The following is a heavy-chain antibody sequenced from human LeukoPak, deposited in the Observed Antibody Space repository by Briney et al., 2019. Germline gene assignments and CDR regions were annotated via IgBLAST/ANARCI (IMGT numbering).Heavy chain of an antibody. Sequence: GRSLRLSCAASGFTFDDYAMHWVQQALGKGLEWVSGISWNSGSIGYADSVKGRFTISRDNAKNSLYLQMNSLRAEDTALYYCAKDIGWLRVFSAFDIWGQGTMVTVSS. CDR2: ISWNSGSI. J-gene: IGHJ3*02. V-gene: IGHV3-9*01. CDR1: GFTFDDYA. CDR3: AKDIGWLRVFSAFDI. D-gene: IGHD5-12*01.